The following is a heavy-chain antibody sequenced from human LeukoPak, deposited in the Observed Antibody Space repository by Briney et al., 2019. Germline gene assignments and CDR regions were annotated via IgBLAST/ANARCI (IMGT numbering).Heavy chain of an antibody. Sequence: SETLSLTCTVSGGSISSYYWSWIRQPPGKGLEWIGYIYYSGSTNYNPSLKGRVTISVDTSKSQFSLKLSSVTAADTAVYYCARESTGGAFDIWGQGTMVTVSS. CDR2: IYYSGST. CDR1: GGSISSYY. V-gene: IGHV4-59*01. D-gene: IGHD7-27*01. J-gene: IGHJ3*02. CDR3: ARESTGGAFDI.